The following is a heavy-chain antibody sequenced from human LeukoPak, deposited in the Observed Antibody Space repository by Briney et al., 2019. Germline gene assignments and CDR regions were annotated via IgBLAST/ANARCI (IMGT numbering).Heavy chain of an antibody. J-gene: IGHJ5*02. CDR1: VGTFINYA. Sequence: SVTVSFKSSVGTFINYAISWVRQAPGQGLEWMGRIIPILGIANYAQKFQGRVTITSDKSTSTAYMELSSLRSEDTAVYYCASSRNYCSGGSCYDPWGQGTLVTVSS. CDR3: ASSRNYCSGGSCYDP. D-gene: IGHD2-15*01. CDR2: IIPILGIA. V-gene: IGHV1-69*04.